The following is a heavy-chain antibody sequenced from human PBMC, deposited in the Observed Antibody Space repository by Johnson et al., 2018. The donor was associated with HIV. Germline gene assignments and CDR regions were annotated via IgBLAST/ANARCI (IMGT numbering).Heavy chain of an antibody. CDR1: GFTFSSYG. CDR3: ARDRAVPDDGYNDYAFDI. V-gene: IGHV3-30*19. Sequence: QVQLVESGGGVVQPGRSLRLSCAASGFTFSSYGMHWVRQAPGKGLEWVAVISYDGSNKYYADSVKGRFTISRDNSKNTLYLQMNSLRAEDTAVYYCARDRAVPDDGYNDYAFDIWGQGTMVTVSS. D-gene: IGHD5-24*01. J-gene: IGHJ3*02. CDR2: ISYDGSNK.